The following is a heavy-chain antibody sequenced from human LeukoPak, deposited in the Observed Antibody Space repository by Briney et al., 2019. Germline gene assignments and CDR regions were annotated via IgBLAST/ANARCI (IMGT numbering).Heavy chain of an antibody. CDR1: GGSIRNYY. CDR2: IYTSGST. CDR3: ARGPHYDILTGTFDY. D-gene: IGHD3-9*01. Sequence: SETLSLTCSVSGGSIRNYYWSWIRQPAGKGLEWIGRIYTSGSTNYNPSLKSRVTISVDTSKNQFSLKLSSVTAADTAVYYCARGPHYDILTGTFDYWGQGTLVTVSS. V-gene: IGHV4-4*07. J-gene: IGHJ4*02.